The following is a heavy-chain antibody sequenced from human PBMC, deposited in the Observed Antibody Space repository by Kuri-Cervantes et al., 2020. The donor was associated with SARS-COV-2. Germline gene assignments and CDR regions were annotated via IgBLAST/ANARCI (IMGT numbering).Heavy chain of an antibody. CDR2: INPKNGDT. CDR1: GYTFTGHY. D-gene: IGHD2-2*01. V-gene: IGHV1-2*02. Sequence: ASVKVSCKASGYTFTGHYMHWMRQAPGQGLEWMGWINPKNGDTNYPQKFQGRVSMTRDTSISTIYMELSRLRSDDTAVYLCARGFCRSTSCYNFDQWGQGTLVTVSS. CDR3: ARGFCRSTSCYNFDQ. J-gene: IGHJ4*02.